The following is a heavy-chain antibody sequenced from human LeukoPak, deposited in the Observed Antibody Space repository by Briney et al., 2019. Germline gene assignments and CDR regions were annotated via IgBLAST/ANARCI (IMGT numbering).Heavy chain of an antibody. CDR1: GGTFSSYT. J-gene: IGHJ4*02. V-gene: IGHV1-69*02. CDR2: IIPILGIA. Sequence: SVKVSCKASGGTFSSYTISWVRQAPGQGLEWMGRIIPILGIANYAQKFQGRVTITADKSTSTAYMELSSLRSEDTAVYYCARASEQYSNYYFNYWGQGTLVTVSS. D-gene: IGHD4-11*01. CDR3: ARASEQYSNYYFNY.